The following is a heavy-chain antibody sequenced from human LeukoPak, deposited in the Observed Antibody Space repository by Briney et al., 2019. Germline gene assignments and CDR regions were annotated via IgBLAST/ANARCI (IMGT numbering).Heavy chain of an antibody. CDR3: ARHLVYYYDSSGYLTLEYFQH. V-gene: IGHV4-59*08. CDR2: ISYSGSA. Sequence: SETLSLTCTVSGGSISSYYWSWIRQPPAKGLEWIGYISYSGSANYNPSLKSRVTISVDTSKNQFSLKLSSVPAADTAVYYCARHLVYYYDSSGYLTLEYFQHWGQGTLVTVAS. D-gene: IGHD3-22*01. CDR1: GGSISSYY. J-gene: IGHJ1*01.